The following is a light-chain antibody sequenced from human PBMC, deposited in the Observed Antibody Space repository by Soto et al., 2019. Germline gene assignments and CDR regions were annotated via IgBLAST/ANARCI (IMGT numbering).Light chain of an antibody. V-gene: IGLV2-23*01. CDR2: EDN. CDR1: SSDVGNYNL. J-gene: IGLJ1*01. Sequence: QSALTQPASVSGSPGQSITISCTGTSSDVGNYNLVSWYQQHSGKAPKLIIYEDNKRPSGVSSRFSGSKSGNTASLTISGLQAEDEADYLCCSYARSGPLYVFGTGTKLTVL. CDR3: CSYARSGPLYV.